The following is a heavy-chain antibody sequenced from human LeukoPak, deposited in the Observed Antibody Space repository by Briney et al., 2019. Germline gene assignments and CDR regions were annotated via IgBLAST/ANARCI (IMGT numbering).Heavy chain of an antibody. D-gene: IGHD3-10*01. CDR2: INSDESST. V-gene: IGHV3-74*01. Sequence: GGSLRLSCAASGFTFSNYWMHWVRQAPGKGLVWVSRINSDESSTSYADSVKGRFTISRDNAKNTLYLQMNSLRAEDTAVYYCARGGFGELFLSWFDPWGQGTLVTVSS. CDR3: ARGGFGELFLSWFDP. J-gene: IGHJ5*02. CDR1: GFTFSNYW.